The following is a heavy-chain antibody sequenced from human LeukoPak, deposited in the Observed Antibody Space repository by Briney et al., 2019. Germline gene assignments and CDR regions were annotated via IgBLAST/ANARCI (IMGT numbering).Heavy chain of an antibody. D-gene: IGHD6-13*01. CDR3: ARARSSSGEAYYFDY. J-gene: IGHJ4*02. V-gene: IGHV4-59*01. CDR2: IYYSGST. CDR1: GGSISSYY. Sequence: SETLSVNCTVSGGSISSYYWSWIRQPPGKGLEWIGYIYYSGSTNYNPSLKSRVTISVDTSKNQFSLKLSSVTAADTAVYYCARARSSSGEAYYFDYWGQGTLVTVSS.